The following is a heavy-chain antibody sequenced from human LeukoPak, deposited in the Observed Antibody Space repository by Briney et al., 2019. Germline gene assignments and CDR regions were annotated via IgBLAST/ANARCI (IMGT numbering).Heavy chain of an antibody. J-gene: IGHJ4*02. V-gene: IGHV4-59*01. D-gene: IGHD3-3*01. CDR3: ARGDRAGVWSGYYPYYFDY. CDR1: GGSISSYY. Sequence: PSETLSLTCTVCGGSISSYYWSWIRQPPGKGLEWIGYIYYSGSTNYNPSLKSRVTISVDTSKNQFSLKLSSVTAADTAVYYCARGDRAGVWSGYYPYYFDYWGQGTLVTVSS. CDR2: IYYSGST.